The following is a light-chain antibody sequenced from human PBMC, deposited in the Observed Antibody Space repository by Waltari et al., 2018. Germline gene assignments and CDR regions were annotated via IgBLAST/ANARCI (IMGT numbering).Light chain of an antibody. Sequence: EIVLTQSPGTLSLSPGERATLSCRTSQSVSSTYLAWYQQKPGQAPRLLIHGASSRVTGLPDRFSGSGSGTDFTLTISRLEPEEFAVYYCQQYGSSPVTFGPGTKVDIK. V-gene: IGKV3-20*01. CDR1: QSVSSTY. CDR3: QQYGSSPVT. J-gene: IGKJ3*01. CDR2: GAS.